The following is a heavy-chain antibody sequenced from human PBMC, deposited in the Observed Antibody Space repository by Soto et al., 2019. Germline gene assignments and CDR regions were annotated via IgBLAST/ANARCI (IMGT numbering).Heavy chain of an antibody. Sequence: PSETLSLTCTVSGDSISSGDYYWSWIRQPPGKGLEWIGCIYYSGNTYYNPSLKRRFSMSVDTSKNQFSLKLSSVTAADTAVYYCATSEFHWGQGTLVTVSS. J-gene: IGHJ4*02. CDR1: GDSISSGDYY. D-gene: IGHD2-21*01. V-gene: IGHV4-30-4*01. CDR2: IYYSGNT. CDR3: ATSEFH.